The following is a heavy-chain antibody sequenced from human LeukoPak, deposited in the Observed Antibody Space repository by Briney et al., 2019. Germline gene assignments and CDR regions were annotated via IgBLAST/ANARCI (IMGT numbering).Heavy chain of an antibody. CDR1: GGSISGYY. J-gene: IGHJ6*04. CDR3: ARSDYAYVWGSYYYGMDV. D-gene: IGHD3-16*01. V-gene: IGHV4-59*08. CDR2: VYYSGIT. Sequence: SETLSLTCTVSGGSISGYYWSWIRQPPGKGLEWIGYVYYSGITNYNPSLKSRVTISVDTSKNQFSLKLSSVTAADTAVYYCARSDYAYVWGSYYYGMDVWGNGTMVTVSS.